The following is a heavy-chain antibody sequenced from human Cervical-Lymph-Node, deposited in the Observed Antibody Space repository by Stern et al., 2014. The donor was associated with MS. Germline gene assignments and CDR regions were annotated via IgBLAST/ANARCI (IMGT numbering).Heavy chain of an antibody. Sequence: QVQLVESGPGLVKPSQTLSLTCTVSGGAISSDDYYWTWIRQHPGKGLEWMGYVFYTGSTYHNPSLKSRVTMSVDASKNQFSLSLSSVTAADTALYYCARISRRRWDLGYWGQGTLVTVSS. CDR2: VFYTGST. D-gene: IGHD4-23*01. CDR3: ARISRRRWDLGY. J-gene: IGHJ4*02. V-gene: IGHV4-31*03. CDR1: GGAISSDDYY.